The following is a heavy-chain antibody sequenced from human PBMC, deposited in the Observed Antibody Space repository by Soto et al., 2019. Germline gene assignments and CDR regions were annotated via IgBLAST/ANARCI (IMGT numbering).Heavy chain of an antibody. D-gene: IGHD2-15*01. CDR3: ARGGCSGGSCYSLGNYYYYYMDV. CDR1: GGSISSYY. V-gene: IGHV4-59*01. J-gene: IGHJ6*03. CDR2: IYYSGST. Sequence: QVQLQESGPGLVKPSETLSLTCTVSGGSISSYYWSWIRQPPGKGLEWIGYIYYSGSTNYNPSLKSRVTISVDTSKNQFYLKLSSVTAADTAVYYCARGGCSGGSCYSLGNYYYYYMDVWGKGTTVTVSS.